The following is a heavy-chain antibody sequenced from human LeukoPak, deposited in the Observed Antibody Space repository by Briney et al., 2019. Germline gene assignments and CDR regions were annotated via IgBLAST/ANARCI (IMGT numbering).Heavy chain of an antibody. V-gene: IGHV3-30*04. D-gene: IGHD3-3*01. CDR2: ISYDGSNK. CDR3: ARVPYYDFWSGLVGRYGMDV. CDR1: GFTFSSYA. Sequence: GGSLRLSCAASGFTFSSYAMHWVRQAPGKGLEWVAVISYDGSNKYYADSVKGRFTISRDNSKNTLYLQMNSLRAEDTAVYYCARVPYYDFWSGLVGRYGMDVWGQGTTVTVSS. J-gene: IGHJ6*02.